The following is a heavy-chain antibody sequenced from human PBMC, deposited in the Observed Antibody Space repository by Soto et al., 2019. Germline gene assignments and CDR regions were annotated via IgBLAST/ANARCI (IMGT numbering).Heavy chain of an antibody. D-gene: IGHD2-15*01. CDR1: GGSISSDY. Sequence: SETLSLTCTVSGGSISSDYWSWIRQPPGKGLQWIGSIYYSGSTYYNPSLKSRVTISVDTSKNQFSLKLSSVTAADTAVYYCARHTPAISISDHWGQGTLVTVS. CDR3: ARHTPAISISDH. CDR2: IYYSGST. V-gene: IGHV4-59*05. J-gene: IGHJ4*02.